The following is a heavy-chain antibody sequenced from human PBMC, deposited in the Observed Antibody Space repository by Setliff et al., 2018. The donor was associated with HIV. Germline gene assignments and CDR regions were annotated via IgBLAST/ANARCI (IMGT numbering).Heavy chain of an antibody. Sequence: ASVKVSCKTSGYSFTTYDINWVRQAAGQGLEWMGWMDPASGDTGSAKKFPGRLTMTRDTSIETAYMELSSLSSADSAVYFCARAFVEVTPNYALDVWGQGTTVTVSS. D-gene: IGHD2-21*02. CDR3: ARAFVEVTPNYALDV. J-gene: IGHJ6*02. CDR2: MDPASGDT. V-gene: IGHV1-8*02. CDR1: GYSFTTYD.